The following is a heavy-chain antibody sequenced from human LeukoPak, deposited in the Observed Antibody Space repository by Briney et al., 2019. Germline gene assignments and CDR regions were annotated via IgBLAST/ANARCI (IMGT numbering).Heavy chain of an antibody. CDR2: INQSGST. CDR1: GGSFSGYY. Sequence: SETLSLTCAVYGGSFSGYYWIWIRQPPGKGLEWIGEINQSGSTNYHPPLKSRVTISVDTSKNQFSLKLSSVTAADTAVYYCARVGPATAQGDYWGQGTLVTVSS. D-gene: IGHD1-26*01. J-gene: IGHJ4*02. V-gene: IGHV4-34*01. CDR3: ARVGPATAQGDY.